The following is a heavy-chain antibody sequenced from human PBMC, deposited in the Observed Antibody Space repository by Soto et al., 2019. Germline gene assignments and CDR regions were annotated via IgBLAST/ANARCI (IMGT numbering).Heavy chain of an antibody. CDR3: AKNQERELPRVIDF. CDR2: MSGSSSTT. Sequence: EVRLLESGGGLVKPGGSLRLSCATSGLTFSNYAMSWFRQAPGGGLEWVSSMSGSSSTTYYADSVRGRFTISRDRSKNTLYLQMSSLRAEDTALYYCAKNQERELPRVIDFWGQGTLGTVSS. CDR1: GLTFSNYA. J-gene: IGHJ4*02. V-gene: IGHV3-23*01. D-gene: IGHD1-7*01.